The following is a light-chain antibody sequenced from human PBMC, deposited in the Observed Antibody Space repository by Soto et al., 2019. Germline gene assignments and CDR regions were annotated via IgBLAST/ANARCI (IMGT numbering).Light chain of an antibody. Sequence: QAVVTQEPSLTVSPGGTVTLTCASSTGEVTSGYFPNWIQQKPGQAPRSLIYNTNNKYSWTPARFSGSLLGGKAALTLSGVQPEDEAEYYCLLYLSGHVRLFGGGTKVTVL. CDR2: NTN. J-gene: IGLJ2*01. CDR1: TGEVTSGYF. CDR3: LLYLSGHVRL. V-gene: IGLV7-43*01.